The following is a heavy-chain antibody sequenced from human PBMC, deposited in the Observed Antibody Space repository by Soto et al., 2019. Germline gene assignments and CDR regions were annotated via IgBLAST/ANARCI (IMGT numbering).Heavy chain of an antibody. CDR3: VVDTSGLLDY. Sequence: QVHFVESGGGVVQPGRSLRLSCAASGFTFSSNGMHWVRQAPGKGLEWVAVIWYDGNKKYYGDSVRGRFTISRDNSKNTLYLEMNSLRAEDTAVYYCVVDTSGLLDYWGQGTQVTVSS. V-gene: IGHV3-33*03. D-gene: IGHD3-22*01. CDR2: IWYDGNKK. CDR1: GFTFSSNG. J-gene: IGHJ4*02.